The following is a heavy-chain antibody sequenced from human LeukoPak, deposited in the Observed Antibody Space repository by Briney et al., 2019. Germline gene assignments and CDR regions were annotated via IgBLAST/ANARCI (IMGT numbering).Heavy chain of an antibody. CDR2: FDPEDGET. CDR1: GYTLTELS. Sequence: ASVKVSCKVSGYTLTELSTHWVRQAPGKGLEWMGGFDPEDGETIYAQKFQGRVTMTEDTSTDTAYMELSSLRSEDTAVYYCATANRERAYCGGDCYPNYYYYYGMDVWGQGTTVTVSS. J-gene: IGHJ6*02. CDR3: ATANRERAYCGGDCYPNYYYYYGMDV. V-gene: IGHV1-24*01. D-gene: IGHD2-21*02.